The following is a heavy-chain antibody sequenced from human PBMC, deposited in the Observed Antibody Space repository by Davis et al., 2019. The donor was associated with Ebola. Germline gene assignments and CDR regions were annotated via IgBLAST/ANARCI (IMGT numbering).Heavy chain of an antibody. V-gene: IGHV3-21*04. D-gene: IGHD3-22*01. J-gene: IGHJ6*03. CDR1: GFTFSSYS. Sequence: PGGSLRLSCAASGFTFSSYSMNWVRRAPGKGLEWVSSISSSSSYIYYADSVKGRFTISRDNAKNSLYLQMNSLRAEDTAVYYCARVGYDSSGYYFNYYYYYMDVWGKGTTVTVSS. CDR2: ISSSSSYI. CDR3: ARVGYDSSGYYFNYYYYYMDV.